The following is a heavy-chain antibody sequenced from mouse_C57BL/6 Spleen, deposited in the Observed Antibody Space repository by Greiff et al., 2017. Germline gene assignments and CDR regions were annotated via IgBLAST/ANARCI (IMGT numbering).Heavy chain of an antibody. J-gene: IGHJ3*01. CDR2: IDPNSGGT. V-gene: IGHV1-72*01. CDR3: ARDYGSSYGWFAY. D-gene: IGHD1-1*01. CDR1: GYTFTSYW. Sequence: QVQLQQPGAELVQPGASVSLSCKASGYTFTSYWMHWVQQWPGRGLEWIGRIDPNSGGTKYNEKFKSKATRTVDKPSSTAYMQLSSRTSEDSAVYYCARDYGSSYGWFAYWGQGTLVTVSA.